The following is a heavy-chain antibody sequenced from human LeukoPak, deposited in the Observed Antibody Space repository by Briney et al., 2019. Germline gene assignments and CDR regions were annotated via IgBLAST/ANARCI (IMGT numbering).Heavy chain of an antibody. D-gene: IGHD1-14*01. J-gene: IGHJ3*02. V-gene: IGHV4-38-2*02. CDR1: GYSISSGYY. CDR2: IYHSGST. CDR3: ARTGPTGAGDAFDI. Sequence: PSETLSLTCTVSGYSISSGYYWGWIRQPPGKGLEWIGSIYHSGSTYYNPSLKSRVAISVDTSKNQFSLKLSSVTAADTAVYYCARTGPTGAGDAFDIWGQGTMVTVSS.